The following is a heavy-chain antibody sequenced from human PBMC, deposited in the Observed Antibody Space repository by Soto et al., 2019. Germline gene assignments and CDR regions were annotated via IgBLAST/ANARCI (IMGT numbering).Heavy chain of an antibody. CDR2: ISSSSSTI. CDR3: ARVPSSGWYRLAFDY. J-gene: IGHJ4*02. D-gene: IGHD6-19*01. Sequence: PGGSLRLSCAASGFTFSSYSMNWVRQAPGKGLEWVSYISSSSSTIYYADSVKGRFTISRDNAKNSLYLQMNSLRDEDTAVYYCARVPSSGWYRLAFDYWGQGTLVTVSS. CDR1: GFTFSSYS. V-gene: IGHV3-48*02.